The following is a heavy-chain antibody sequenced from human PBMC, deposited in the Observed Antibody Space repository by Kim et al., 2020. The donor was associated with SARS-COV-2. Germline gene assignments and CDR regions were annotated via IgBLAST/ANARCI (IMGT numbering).Heavy chain of an antibody. Sequence: SVKVSCKASGGTFSSYAISWVRQAPGQGLEWMGGIIPIFGTANYAQKFQGRVTITADESTSTAYMELSSLRSEDTAVYYCARARYSSSSTAYYGMDVWGQGTTVTVSS. CDR2: IIPIFGTA. CDR1: GGTFSSYA. CDR3: ARARYSSSSTAYYGMDV. V-gene: IGHV1-69*13. J-gene: IGHJ6*02. D-gene: IGHD6-13*01.